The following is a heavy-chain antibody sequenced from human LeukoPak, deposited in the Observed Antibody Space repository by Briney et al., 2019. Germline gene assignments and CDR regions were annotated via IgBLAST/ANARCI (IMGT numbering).Heavy chain of an antibody. D-gene: IGHD4-23*01. V-gene: IGHV1-2*07. CDR1: GYTFTGYY. CDR2: INPNSGGT. J-gene: IGHJ6*02. Sequence: ASVTVSCKPSGYTFTGYYMHWVRQAPGQGLEWMGWINPNSGGTNYAHKFQGRVTMTRDTSISTAYMELSRLRSDDTAVYYCARPTTVGGYYGMDVWGQGTTVTVSS. CDR3: ARPTTVGGYYGMDV.